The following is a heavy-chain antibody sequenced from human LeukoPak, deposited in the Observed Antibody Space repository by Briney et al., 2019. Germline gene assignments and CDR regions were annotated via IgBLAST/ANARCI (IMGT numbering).Heavy chain of an antibody. CDR3: ARLSVITGVDY. CDR1: GGSISSSSYY. D-gene: IGHD3-22*01. V-gene: IGHV4-39*01. J-gene: IGHJ4*02. Sequence: PSETLSLTCTVSGGSISSSSYYWGWIRQPPGKGLEWIGSIYYSGSTYYNPSLKSRVTISVDTSKNQFSLKLSSVTAADTAVYYCARLSVITGVDYWGQGTPVTVSS. CDR2: IYYSGST.